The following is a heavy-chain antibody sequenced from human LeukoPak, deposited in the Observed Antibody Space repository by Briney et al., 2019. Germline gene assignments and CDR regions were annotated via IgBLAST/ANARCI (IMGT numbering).Heavy chain of an antibody. CDR1: GYTFTGYY. V-gene: IGHV1-2*02. CDR2: INPNSGGT. CDR3: ARFGRLDNWFDP. D-gene: IGHD3-10*01. Sequence: ASVKVSCKASGYTFTGYYMHWVRQAPGQGLEWMGWINPNSGGTNYAQKLQGRVTMTTDTSTSTAYMELRSLRSDDTAVYYCARFGRLDNWFDPWGQGTLVTVSS. J-gene: IGHJ5*02.